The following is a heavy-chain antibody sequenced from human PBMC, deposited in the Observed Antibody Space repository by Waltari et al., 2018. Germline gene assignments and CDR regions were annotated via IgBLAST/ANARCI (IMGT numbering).Heavy chain of an antibody. J-gene: IGHJ3*02. Sequence: QVQLVQSGAEVKKPGSSVKVSCKASGGTFSSYAISWVRQAPGQGLEWMGGISPIFGTANYAQKCQGRVTITADKSTSTAYMELSSLRSEDTAVYYCARGNYYDSSGYYNSIFDIWGQGTMVTVSS. D-gene: IGHD3-22*01. CDR3: ARGNYYDSSGYYNSIFDI. CDR1: GGTFSSYA. CDR2: ISPIFGTA. V-gene: IGHV1-69*14.